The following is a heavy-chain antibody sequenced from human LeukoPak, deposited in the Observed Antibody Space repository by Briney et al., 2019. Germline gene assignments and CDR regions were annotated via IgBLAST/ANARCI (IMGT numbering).Heavy chain of an antibody. D-gene: IGHD3-10*01. CDR1: GGSISSYY. CDR3: ARDQPYYYGSGSYYRGFDP. Sequence: SETLSLTCTVSGGSISSYYWSWIRQPPGKGLEWIGYIYYSGSTNYNPSLKSRVTISVDTSKNQFSLKLSSVTAADTAVYYCARDQPYYYGSGSYYRGFDPWGQGTLVTVSS. J-gene: IGHJ5*02. V-gene: IGHV4-59*01. CDR2: IYYSGST.